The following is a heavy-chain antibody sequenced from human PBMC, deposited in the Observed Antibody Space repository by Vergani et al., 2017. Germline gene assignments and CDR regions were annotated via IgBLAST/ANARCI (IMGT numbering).Heavy chain of an antibody. CDR1: GFTFSDHY. CDR2: ISGSGGST. J-gene: IGHJ6*03. D-gene: IGHD3-3*01. V-gene: IGHV3-23*04. CDR3: AKDPRRRAIFGVVIYYYYMDV. Sequence: VQLVESGGGLVKPGGSLRLCCTASGFTFSDHYMSWIRQAPGKGLEWVSAISGSGGSTYYADSVKGRFTISRDNSENTLYLQMNSLRAEDTAVYYCAKDPRRRAIFGVVIYYYYMDVWGKGTTVTVSS.